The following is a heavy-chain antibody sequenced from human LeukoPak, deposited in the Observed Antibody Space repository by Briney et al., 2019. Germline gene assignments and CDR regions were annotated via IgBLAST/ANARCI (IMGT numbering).Heavy chain of an antibody. CDR2: ISSSGNLI. CDR1: GLTFSSYD. D-gene: IGHD1-1*01. Sequence: PAGSLRLSCEAAGLTFSSYDMNWVRQAPGKGLEWVSSISSSGNLIHYADSVKGRFTFSRDNARNSLYLQMNSLRADDTAIYYCAREGGWNDFDYWGQGTLVTVSS. J-gene: IGHJ4*02. CDR3: AREGGWNDFDY. V-gene: IGHV3-48*03.